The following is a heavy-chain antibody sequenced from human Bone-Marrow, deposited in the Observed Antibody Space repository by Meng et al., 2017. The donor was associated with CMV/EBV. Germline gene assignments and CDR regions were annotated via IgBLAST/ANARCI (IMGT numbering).Heavy chain of an antibody. CDR3: AKDYSAYDIGVDAFDI. J-gene: IGHJ3*02. V-gene: IGHV3-9*01. CDR1: GFTFDDYA. Sequence: SQKISCASSGFTFDDYAMHWVRPPPGKGLEWVSGISWNSGSIGYADSVKGRFTITRDNAKNSLHLQMNSLRAEDTALYYCAKDYSAYDIGVDAFDIWGQGTMVTVSS. D-gene: IGHD5-12*01. CDR2: ISWNSGSI.